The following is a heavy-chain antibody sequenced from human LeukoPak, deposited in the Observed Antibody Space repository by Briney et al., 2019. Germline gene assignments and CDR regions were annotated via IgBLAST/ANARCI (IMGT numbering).Heavy chain of an antibody. J-gene: IGHJ4*02. D-gene: IGHD1/OR15-1a*01. V-gene: IGHV3-74*01. CDR3: ASPRITGTVDY. CDR1: GFTFSSYW. Sequence: GGSLRLSCAASGFTFSSYWMHWVRHAPGKGLVWVSRINSDGSSTSYAVSVKGRFTISRDNAKNTLYLQMNSLRAEDTAVYYCASPRITGTVDYWGQGTLVTVSS. CDR2: INSDGSST.